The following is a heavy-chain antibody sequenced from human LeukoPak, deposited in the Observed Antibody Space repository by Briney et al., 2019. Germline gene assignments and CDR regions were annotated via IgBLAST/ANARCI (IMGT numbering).Heavy chain of an antibody. CDR2: IIPILGIA. J-gene: IGHJ4*02. CDR1: GGTFSSYA. D-gene: IGHD3-10*01. V-gene: IGHV1-69*04. CDR3: ARASRSMVRGVISRSNCFDY. Sequence: GASVKVSCKASGGTFSSYAISWVRQDPGQGLEWMGRIIPILGIANYAQKFQGRVTITADKSTSTAYMELSSLRSEDTAVYYCARASRSMVRGVISRSNCFDYWGQGTLVTVSS.